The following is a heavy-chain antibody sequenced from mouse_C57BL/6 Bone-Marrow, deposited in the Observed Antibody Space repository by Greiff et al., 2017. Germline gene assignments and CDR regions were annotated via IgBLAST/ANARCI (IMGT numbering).Heavy chain of an antibody. CDR3: ARDHDGNYGY. J-gene: IGHJ2*01. Sequence: EVQVVESGGGLVKPGGSLKLSCAASGFTFSSYAMSWVRQTPEKRLEWVATISDGGSYTYYPDNVKGRFTISRDNAKNNLYLQMSHLKSEDTAMYYCARDHDGNYGYWGQGTTLTVSS. CDR1: GFTFSSYA. D-gene: IGHD2-1*01. CDR2: ISDGGSYT. V-gene: IGHV5-4*01.